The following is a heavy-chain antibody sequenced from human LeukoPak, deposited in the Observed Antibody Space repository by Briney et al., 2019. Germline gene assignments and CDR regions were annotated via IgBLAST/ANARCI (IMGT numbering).Heavy chain of an antibody. D-gene: IGHD3-3*02. J-gene: IGHJ4*02. CDR1: GFTLSTYW. Sequence: GGSLRLSCAASGFTLSTYWMRGVRQAPRKGLVSVSRICSAGSNTNYADSEKGRFTISRDNANNTLYLQMNSLRAEDTAVYYCVLVSLTPGWGQGTLVTVSS. CDR2: ICSAGSNT. CDR3: VLVSLTPG. V-gene: IGHV3-74*01.